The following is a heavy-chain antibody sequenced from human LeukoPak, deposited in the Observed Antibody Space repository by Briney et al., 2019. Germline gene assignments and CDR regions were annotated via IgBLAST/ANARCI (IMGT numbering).Heavy chain of an antibody. CDR1: GFAVSSNY. V-gene: IGHV3-53*01. CDR2: IYSGGST. CDR3: ARTIDDFWSGYYPLD. Sequence: GGSLRLSCAASGFAVSSNYMSWVRQAPGKGLGWVSVIYSGGSTYYADSVKGRFTISRDNSKNTLYLQMNSLRAEDTAVYYCARTIDDFWSGYYPLDWGQGTLVTVSS. J-gene: IGHJ4*02. D-gene: IGHD3-3*01.